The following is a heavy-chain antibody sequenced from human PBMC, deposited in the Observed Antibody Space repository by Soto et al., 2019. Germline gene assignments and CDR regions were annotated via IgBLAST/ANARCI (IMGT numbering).Heavy chain of an antibody. J-gene: IGHJ4*02. CDR2: ISGSGGST. CDR1: GFTFSSYA. D-gene: IGHD4-17*01. Sequence: GGSLRLSCAASGFTFSSYAMSWVRQAPGKGLEWVSAISGSGGSTYYADSVKGRFTISRDNSKNTQYLQMNSLRTEDTAVYYCAKDMSYEKYGDSTPFDYWGQGTLVTVSS. V-gene: IGHV3-23*01. CDR3: AKDMSYEKYGDSTPFDY.